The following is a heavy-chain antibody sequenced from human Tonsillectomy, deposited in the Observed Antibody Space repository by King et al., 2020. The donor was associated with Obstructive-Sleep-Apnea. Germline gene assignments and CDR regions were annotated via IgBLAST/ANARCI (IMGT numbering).Heavy chain of an antibody. Sequence: VQLVESGGGLVQPGGSLRLSCVASGVTFRSYAMSWVRQAPGKGLEWCSTISGSGGITNYVDSGKGRFTISRDNSKNTLYLQMNSLRDEDTAVYYCAKGYCTDGVCYFDYWGQGTLVTVSS. CDR1: GVTFRSYA. J-gene: IGHJ4*02. V-gene: IGHV3-23*04. D-gene: IGHD2-8*01. CDR2: ISGSGGIT. CDR3: AKGYCTDGVCYFDY.